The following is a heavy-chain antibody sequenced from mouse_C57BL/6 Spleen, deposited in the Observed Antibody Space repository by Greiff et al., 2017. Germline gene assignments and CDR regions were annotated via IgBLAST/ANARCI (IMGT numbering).Heavy chain of an antibody. D-gene: IGHD1-1*01. Sequence: VQLQQPGAELVMPGASVKLSCKASGYTFTSYWMHWVKQRPGQGLEWIGEIDPSDSYTNYNQKFKGKSTLTVDKSSSTAYMQLSSLTSEDSAVYYCARNNGSSFPLYAMDYWGQGTSVTVSS. CDR3: ARNNGSSFPLYAMDY. J-gene: IGHJ4*01. CDR1: GYTFTSYW. CDR2: IDPSDSYT. V-gene: IGHV1-69*01.